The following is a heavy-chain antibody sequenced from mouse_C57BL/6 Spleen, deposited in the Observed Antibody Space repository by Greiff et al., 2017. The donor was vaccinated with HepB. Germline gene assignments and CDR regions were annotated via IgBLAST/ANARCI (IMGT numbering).Heavy chain of an antibody. D-gene: IGHD1-1*01. V-gene: IGHV1-42*01. CDR1: GYSFTGYY. CDR2: INPSTGGT. CDR3: ARSGILLREGYFCV. Sequence: EVQLQQSGPELVKPGASVKISCKASGYSFTGYYMNWVKQSPEKSLEWIGEINPSTGGTTYNQKFKAKAKLTVDKSSSTAYMQLKSLTSEDSAVYYCARSGILLREGYFCVWGTGTTVTVSS. J-gene: IGHJ1*03.